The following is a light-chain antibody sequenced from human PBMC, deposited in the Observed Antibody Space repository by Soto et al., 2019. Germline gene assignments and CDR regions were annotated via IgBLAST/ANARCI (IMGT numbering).Light chain of an antibody. CDR3: QQYNSYPIT. V-gene: IGKV1-5*03. CDR2: KAS. J-gene: IGKJ5*01. Sequence: DIQMTQSPSTLSASVGDRVTITCRASQSISSWLAWYQQKPGKVPKSLIYKASSLESGVPSRFSGSGSGTEFTLTISSLQPDDFATYYCQQYNSYPITFGQGTRLEIK. CDR1: QSISSW.